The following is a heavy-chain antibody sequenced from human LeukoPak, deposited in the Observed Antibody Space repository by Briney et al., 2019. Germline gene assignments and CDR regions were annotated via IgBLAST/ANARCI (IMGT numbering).Heavy chain of an antibody. CDR2: IYDSWST. V-gene: IGHV4-59*01. Sequence: SETLSLTCTVSGESISIYYWSWIRQPPGEGLEWIGYIYDSWSTDYNPSLQSRATISVHTSKNQFSLKLRSVTAADTAVYFCARAYLGELVGLSNWFDPWGQGTLVTVFS. J-gene: IGHJ5*02. CDR1: GESISIYY. CDR3: ARAYLGELVGLSNWFDP. D-gene: IGHD3-10*01.